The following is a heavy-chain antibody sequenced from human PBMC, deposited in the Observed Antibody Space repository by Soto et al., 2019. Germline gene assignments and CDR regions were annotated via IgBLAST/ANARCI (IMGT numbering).Heavy chain of an antibody. CDR2: ISAYNGNT. CDR3: ARVEVAGYWYFDL. D-gene: IGHD6-19*01. V-gene: IGHV1-18*04. CDR1: CYTFASCG. J-gene: IGHJ2*01. Sequence: EVSWEASCYTFASCGSSWVRQDPGQGLEWMGWISAYNGNTNYAQKLQGRVTMTTDTSTSTAYMELRSLRSDDTAVYYCARVEVAGYWYFDLWGRGTLVTVSS.